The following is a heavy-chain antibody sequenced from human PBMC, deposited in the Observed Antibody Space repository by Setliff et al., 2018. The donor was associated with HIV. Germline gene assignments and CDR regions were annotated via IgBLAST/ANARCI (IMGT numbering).Heavy chain of an antibody. CDR3: AGGGQWRPDY. V-gene: IGHV4-4*09. J-gene: IGHJ4*02. CDR1: GASLSAFY. Sequence: PSETLSLTCTVSGASLSAFYWSRIRQPPGKGLEWLGYIYSSAGTNYSPSLEGRITISLDTSKSQFSLKLTSVTAADTAIYFCAGGGQWRPDYWGLGTLVTVSS. D-gene: IGHD6-19*01. CDR2: IYSSAGT.